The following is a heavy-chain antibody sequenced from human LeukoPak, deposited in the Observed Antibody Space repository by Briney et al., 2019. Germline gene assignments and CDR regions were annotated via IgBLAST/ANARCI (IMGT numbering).Heavy chain of an antibody. Sequence: GGSVRLSCAASGFTFGSYGMSWVRQAPGKGLEWVSSLTGSGRGDSTYYADSVKGRFTISRDNSKNTLYLQMNSLRAEDTAVYYCAKRAVHYYYMDVWGKGTTVTVSS. V-gene: IGHV3-23*01. CDR2: LTGSGRGDST. CDR1: GFTFGSYG. J-gene: IGHJ6*03. CDR3: AKRAVHYYYMDV.